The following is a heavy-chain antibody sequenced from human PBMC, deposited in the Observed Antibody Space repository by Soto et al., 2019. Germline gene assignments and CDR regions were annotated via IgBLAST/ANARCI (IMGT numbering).Heavy chain of an antibody. D-gene: IGHD3-10*01. CDR2: INAGNGNT. Sequence: QVQLVQSGAEEKKPGASVKVSCKASGYTFTSYAMNWVRQAPGQRLEWMGWINAGNGNTKYSQKFQGRVVSTRHTSASTAYMELSSLSSDDTAVYYGVSAVVRGVIGWFVPWGQGTLVTVSS. V-gene: IGHV1-3*05. J-gene: IGHJ5*02. CDR1: GYTFTSYA. CDR3: VSAVVRGVIGWFVP.